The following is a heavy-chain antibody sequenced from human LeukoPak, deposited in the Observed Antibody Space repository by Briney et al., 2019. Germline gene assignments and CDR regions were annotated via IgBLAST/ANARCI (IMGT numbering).Heavy chain of an antibody. Sequence: GGSLRLSCAASGFTFSTYWMTWVRQAPGKGLERVASINEYGSKKSYVDSVKGRFTISRDNAQKSLYLGMNSLRAEDTAVYYCARAITSTEGYWGQGTLVTVSS. CDR3: ARAITSTEGY. J-gene: IGHJ4*02. V-gene: IGHV3-7*03. CDR1: GFTFSTYW. CDR2: INEYGSKK.